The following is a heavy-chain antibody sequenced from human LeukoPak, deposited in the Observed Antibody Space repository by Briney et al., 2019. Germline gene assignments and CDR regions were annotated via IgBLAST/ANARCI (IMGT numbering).Heavy chain of an antibody. CDR1: GFTFSSYG. Sequence: PGGSLRLSCAASGFTFSSYGMHWVRQAPGKGLEWVAVISYDGSNKYYADSVKGRFTISRDNSKNTLYLQMNSLRAEDTAVYYCAKDAGSGWTDHIDYWGQGTLVTVSS. V-gene: IGHV3-30*18. CDR2: ISYDGSNK. J-gene: IGHJ4*02. D-gene: IGHD6-19*01. CDR3: AKDAGSGWTDHIDY.